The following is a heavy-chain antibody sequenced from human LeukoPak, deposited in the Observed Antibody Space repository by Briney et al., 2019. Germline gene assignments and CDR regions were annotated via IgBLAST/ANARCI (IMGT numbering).Heavy chain of an antibody. V-gene: IGHV1-69*04. CDR2: IISILGIA. D-gene: IGHD6-13*01. Sequence: SVKVSCKASRGTFSSYAISGVRQAPGQGLEWMGRIISILGIANYAQKFQGRVTITAEQSTSTAYMELSGLRSEDTAVYYCARSQQPLVFWFDPWGQGTLVTVSS. J-gene: IGHJ5*02. CDR3: ARSQQPLVFWFDP. CDR1: RGTFSSYA.